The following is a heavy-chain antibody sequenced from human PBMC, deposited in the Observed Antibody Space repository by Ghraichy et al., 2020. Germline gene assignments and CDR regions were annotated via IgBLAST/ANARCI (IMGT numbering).Heavy chain of an antibody. CDR2: IYYSGST. J-gene: IGHJ5*02. CDR3: ARRGIPGISLNWFDP. Sequence: SETLSLTCTVSGGSISSSSYYWGWIRQPPGKGLEWIGSIYYSGSTYYNPSLKSRVTISVDTSKNQFSLKLSSVTAADTAVYYCARRGIPGISLNWFDPWGQGTLVTVSS. CDR1: GGSISSSSYY. D-gene: IGHD6-13*01. V-gene: IGHV4-39*01.